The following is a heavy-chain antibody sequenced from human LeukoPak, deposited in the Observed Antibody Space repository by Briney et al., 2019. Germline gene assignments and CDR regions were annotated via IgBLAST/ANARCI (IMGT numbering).Heavy chain of an antibody. CDR3: ARVRREYKTYYYDSSGPLGAFDI. D-gene: IGHD3-22*01. CDR2: IYSGGST. CDR1: GFTVSSNY. J-gene: IGHJ3*02. Sequence: QSGGSLRLSCAASGFTVSSNYMSWVRQAPGKGLEWVSVIYSGGSTYYADSVKGRFTISRDNSKNTLYLQMNSLRAEDTAVYYCARVRREYKTYYYDSSGPLGAFDIWGQGTMVTVSS. V-gene: IGHV3-66*01.